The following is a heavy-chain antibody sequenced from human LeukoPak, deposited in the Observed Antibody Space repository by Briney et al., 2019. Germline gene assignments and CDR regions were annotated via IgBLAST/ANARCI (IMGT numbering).Heavy chain of an antibody. V-gene: IGHV3-7*01. J-gene: IGHJ4*02. Sequence: TGGSLRLSCAAAGFTFSSYWMSWVRQAPGKGLEWVANIKQDGSEKYYVDSVKGRFTISRDNAKNSLYLQMNSLRAEDTAVYYCASPSGYGQKGYSYGLDYWGQGTLVTVSS. D-gene: IGHD5-18*01. CDR2: IKQDGSEK. CDR1: GFTFSSYW. CDR3: ASPSGYGQKGYSYGLDY.